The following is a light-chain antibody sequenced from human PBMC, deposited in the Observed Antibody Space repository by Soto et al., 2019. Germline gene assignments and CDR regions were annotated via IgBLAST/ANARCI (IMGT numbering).Light chain of an antibody. Sequence: QSVLTQPASVSGSPGQSITISYTVTSSDVGGYNYVSWYQQHPGKAPKLMIYEVSNRPSGVSNRFSGSKSGNTASLTISGLQAEDEADYYCSSYTSSSTDVFGTGTMVTVL. CDR3: SSYTSSSTDV. CDR1: SSDVGGYNY. V-gene: IGLV2-14*01. J-gene: IGLJ1*01. CDR2: EVS.